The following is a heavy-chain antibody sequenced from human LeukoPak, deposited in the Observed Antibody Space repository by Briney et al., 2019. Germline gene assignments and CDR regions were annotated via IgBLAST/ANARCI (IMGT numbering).Heavy chain of an antibody. J-gene: IGHJ4*02. Sequence: PSETLSLTCTVSGGSISSSSYYWGWIRQPPGKGLEWIGSIYYSGSTYYNPSLKSRVTISVDTSKNQFSLKLSSVTAADTAVYYCARRTTVTNFDYWGQGTLVTVSS. D-gene: IGHD4-17*01. CDR1: GGSISSSSYY. CDR2: IYYSGST. CDR3: ARRTTVTNFDY. V-gene: IGHV4-39*01.